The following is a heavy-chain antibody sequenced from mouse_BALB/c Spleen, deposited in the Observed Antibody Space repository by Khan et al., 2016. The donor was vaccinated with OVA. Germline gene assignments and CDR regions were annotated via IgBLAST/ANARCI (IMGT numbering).Heavy chain of an antibody. CDR2: IWGDGST. V-gene: IGHV2-6-7*01. CDR3: VRGDWDYFDF. J-gene: IGHJ2*01. Sequence: VQLQESGPGLVAPSQSLSITCTVSGFSLTDYGVNWVRQPPGKGLEWLGLIWGDGSTDYNSALKSRLSISKDNSKSQVFLKMNSLQTDDTARYFCVRGDWDYFDFWGQGTTLTVSS. D-gene: IGHD2-13*01. CDR1: GFSLTDYG.